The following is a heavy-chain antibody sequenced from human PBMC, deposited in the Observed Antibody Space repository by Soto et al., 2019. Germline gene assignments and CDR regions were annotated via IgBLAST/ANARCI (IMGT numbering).Heavy chain of an antibody. CDR2: INTYNGNT. CDR1: GYTFPDYG. J-gene: IGHJ1*01. V-gene: IGHV1-18*01. Sequence: ASVKVSCKASGYTFPDYGIHWVRQAPGQGLEWMGWINTYNGNTYYTQNLQGRVTMTRDTSTSTAYMDLRSLRFDDTALYYCARDRDDSSWSTAENSPHCGQGTLVTVSS. D-gene: IGHD3-22*01. CDR3: ARDRDDSSWSTAENSPH.